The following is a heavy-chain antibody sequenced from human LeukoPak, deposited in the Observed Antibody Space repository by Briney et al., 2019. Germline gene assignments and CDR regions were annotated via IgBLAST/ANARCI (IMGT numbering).Heavy chain of an antibody. D-gene: IGHD2-2*02. J-gene: IGHJ4*02. CDR2: ISSSGSYI. Sequence: GGSLRLSCAASGFTFSTYGMNWVRQTPGKGLEWVSSISSSGSYIYYADSVKGRFTISRDNAKNSLYLQMNSLRAEDTAVYYCVRGEIGYCSSTSCYIFDYWGQGTLVTASS. V-gene: IGHV3-21*01. CDR3: VRGEIGYCSSTSCYIFDY. CDR1: GFTFSTYG.